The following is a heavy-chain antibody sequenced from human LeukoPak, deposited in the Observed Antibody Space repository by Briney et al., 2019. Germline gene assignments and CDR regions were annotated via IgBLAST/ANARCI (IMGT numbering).Heavy chain of an antibody. CDR1: GLTFSSYW. CDR3: ATSRFYLES. CDR2: IKPDGSEI. D-gene: IGHD3-16*02. Sequence: PGGSLRLSCAASGLTFSSYWMSWVRQAPEKGLEWVAKIKPDGSEIYHVVSVQGRFTTSRDNAKNSLYLQMNSLRAEDTAVYYCATSRFYLESWGQGTLVTVSS. V-gene: IGHV3-7*01. J-gene: IGHJ4*02.